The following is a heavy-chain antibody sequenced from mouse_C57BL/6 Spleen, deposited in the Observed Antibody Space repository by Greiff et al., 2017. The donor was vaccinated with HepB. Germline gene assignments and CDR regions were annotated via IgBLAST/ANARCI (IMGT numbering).Heavy chain of an antibody. J-gene: IGHJ1*03. D-gene: IGHD1-1*01. CDR1: GYSITSGYY. CDR2: ISYDGSN. V-gene: IGHV3-6*01. Sequence: EVKLMESGPGLVKPSQSLSLTCSVTGYSITSGYYWNWIRQFPGNKLEWMGYISYDGSNNYNPSLKNRISITRDTSKNQFFLKLNSVTTEDTATYYCATKTTVAYWYFDVWGTGTTVTVSS. CDR3: ATKTTVAYWYFDV.